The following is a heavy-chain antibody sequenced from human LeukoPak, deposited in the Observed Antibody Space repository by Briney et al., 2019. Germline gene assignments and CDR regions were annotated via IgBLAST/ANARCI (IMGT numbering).Heavy chain of an antibody. D-gene: IGHD3-22*01. CDR2: ISGSGSII. V-gene: IGHV3-11*04. J-gene: IGHJ4*02. CDR3: AGVVYDSSGRFDY. CDR1: GFTFSDYY. Sequence: GGSLRLSRAASGFTFSDYYMTRIRQAPGKGLEWVSYISGSGSIIYYADSVKGRFINSRDHAKTSLYLQMNSLRAEDTAVYFCAGVVYDSSGRFDYWGQGTLVTVSS.